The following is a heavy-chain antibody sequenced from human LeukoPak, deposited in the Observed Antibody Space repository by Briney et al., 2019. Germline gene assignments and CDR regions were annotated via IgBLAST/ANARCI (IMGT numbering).Heavy chain of an antibody. V-gene: IGHV4-59*01. CDR1: GGSISNYY. CDR2: IYYTGTT. J-gene: IGHJ6*02. CDR3: ARGYDIDV. Sequence: SETLSLTCTVSGGSISNYYWSWIPQPTGKALEWIGYIYYTGTTKYNPSLKSRATISLDTSKNQFSLKLTSVTAADTALFFCARGYDIDVWGQGTTVTVSS.